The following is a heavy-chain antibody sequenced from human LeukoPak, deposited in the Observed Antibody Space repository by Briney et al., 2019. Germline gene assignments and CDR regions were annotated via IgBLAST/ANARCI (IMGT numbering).Heavy chain of an antibody. Sequence: ASVKVSCKASGYTFTSYGISWVRQAPGQGLEWMGWISAYNGNTNYAQKLQGRVTMTTDTSTSTAYMELRSLRSDDTAVYYCARGNVVVVAATILYYYYYGMDVWGQGTTVTVSS. D-gene: IGHD2-15*01. CDR3: ARGNVVVVAATILYYYYYGMDV. CDR2: ISAYNGNT. V-gene: IGHV1-18*01. J-gene: IGHJ6*02. CDR1: GYTFTSYG.